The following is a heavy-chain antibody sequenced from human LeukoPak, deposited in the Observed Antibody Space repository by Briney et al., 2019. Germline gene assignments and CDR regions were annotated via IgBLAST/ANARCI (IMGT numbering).Heavy chain of an antibody. CDR1: GFTFSSYA. Sequence: HPGGSLRLSCAASGFTFSSYAMSWVRQAPGKGLEWVSAISGSGGSTYYADSVKGRFTISRDNSKNTLYLQMNSLRVEDTAVYYCARESFVGFGNPTPDYWGQGTLVTVSS. D-gene: IGHD3-10*01. CDR2: ISGSGGST. J-gene: IGHJ4*02. V-gene: IGHV3-23*01. CDR3: ARESFVGFGNPTPDY.